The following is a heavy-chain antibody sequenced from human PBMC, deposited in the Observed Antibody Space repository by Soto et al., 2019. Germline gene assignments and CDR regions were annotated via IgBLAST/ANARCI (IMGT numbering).Heavy chain of an antibody. D-gene: IGHD5-12*01. Sequence: QVQLVQSGAEVKKPGSSVKVSCKASGGTFSSNGISWIRQAPGQGLEWMGGIIPMFGTTSYAQKFQGRVTIVADESTRTVYMELTSLTSEDSAIYYGAREFSGYDNNWFDPWGQGDLVTVSS. CDR3: AREFSGYDNNWFDP. J-gene: IGHJ5*02. V-gene: IGHV1-69*01. CDR1: GGTFSSNG. CDR2: IIPMFGTT.